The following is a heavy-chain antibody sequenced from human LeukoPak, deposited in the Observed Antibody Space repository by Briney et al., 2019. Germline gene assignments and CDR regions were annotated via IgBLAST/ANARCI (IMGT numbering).Heavy chain of an antibody. D-gene: IGHD1-26*01. V-gene: IGHV4-59*01. CDR2: IYYSGST. CDR3: AGSGSYYMLDY. J-gene: IGHJ4*02. Sequence: SETLSLTCTVSGGSISSYYWSWIRQPPGKGLEWIGYIYYSGSTNYNPFLKSRVTISVDTSKNQFSLKLSSVTAADTAVYYCAGSGSYYMLDYWGQGTLVTVSS. CDR1: GGSISSYY.